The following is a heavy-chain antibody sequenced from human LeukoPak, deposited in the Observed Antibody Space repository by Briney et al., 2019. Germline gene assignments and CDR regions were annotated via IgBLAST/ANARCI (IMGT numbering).Heavy chain of an antibody. J-gene: IGHJ3*02. V-gene: IGHV3-23*01. CDR1: GFTFSSYA. D-gene: IGHD3-22*01. CDR3: AKAKTMTHDAFDI. Sequence: GGSLRLSCAASGFTFSSYAMSCVRQAPGKGLEWVSAISGSGGNTYYADSVKGWFTISRDNSKNTLYLQMNSLRAEDTAVYYCAKAKTMTHDAFDIWGQGTMVTVSS. CDR2: ISGSGGNT.